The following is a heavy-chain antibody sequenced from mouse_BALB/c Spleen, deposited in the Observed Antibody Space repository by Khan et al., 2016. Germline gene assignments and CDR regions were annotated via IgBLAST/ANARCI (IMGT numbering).Heavy chain of an antibody. J-gene: IGHJ3*01. Sequence: QVTLKESGPGLVAPSQSLSITCTVSGFSLTNSGVHWIRQPPGKGLEWLGVIWPGGSTDYNSALMSRLSITKDNSQNQVFLKMISLQTDDTAMYYCAREDQDYDAWFASWGQGTLVIVSA. CDR1: GFSLTNSG. V-gene: IGHV2-9*02. CDR3: AREDQDYDAWFAS. CDR2: IWPGGST. D-gene: IGHD2-4*01.